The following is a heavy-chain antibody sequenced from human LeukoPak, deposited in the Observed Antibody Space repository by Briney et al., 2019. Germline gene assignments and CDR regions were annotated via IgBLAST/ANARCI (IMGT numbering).Heavy chain of an antibody. J-gene: IGHJ4*02. CDR2: ISSSSSYI. V-gene: IGHV3-21*01. D-gene: IGHD6-13*01. CDR1: GFTFSSYS. CDR3: ASEGAAAPYYFDY. Sequence: PGGSLRLSCAASGFTFSSYSMTWVRQAPGKGLEWVSSISSSSSYIYYADSVKGRFTISRDNAKNSLYLQMNSLRAEDTAVYYCASEGAAAPYYFDYRGQGTLVTVSS.